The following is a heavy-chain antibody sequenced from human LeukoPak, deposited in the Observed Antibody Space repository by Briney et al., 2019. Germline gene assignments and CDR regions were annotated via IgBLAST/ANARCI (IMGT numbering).Heavy chain of an antibody. J-gene: IGHJ4*02. CDR2: IYYSGST. V-gene: IGHV4-39*01. CDR3: ARRGPNLYYYDSSGYLDY. CDR1: GGSISSSSYY. D-gene: IGHD3-22*01. Sequence: SETLSLTCTVSGGSISSSSYYWGWIRQPPGKGLEWIGSIYYSGSTYYNPSLKSRVTISVDTSKNQFSLKLSSVTAADTAVYYCARRGPNLYYYDSSGYLDYWGQGTLVTVSS.